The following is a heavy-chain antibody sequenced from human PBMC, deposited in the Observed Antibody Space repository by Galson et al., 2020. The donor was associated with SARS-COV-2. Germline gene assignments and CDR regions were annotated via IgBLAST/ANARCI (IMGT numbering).Heavy chain of an antibody. Sequence: GGSLRLSCAVSDFSVSLNYMSWVRQAPGKGLEWVSVIHSDGSTYDADSVKGRFTIYRDSSKNTLYLQMNSLRAEDTAAYYCARKAQNSFEIWGQGTMVTVSS. V-gene: IGHV3-66*01. CDR2: IHSDGST. CDR3: ARKAQNSFEI. J-gene: IGHJ3*02. CDR1: DFSVSLNY.